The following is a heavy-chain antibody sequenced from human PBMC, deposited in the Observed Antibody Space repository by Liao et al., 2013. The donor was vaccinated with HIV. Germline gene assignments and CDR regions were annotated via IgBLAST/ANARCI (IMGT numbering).Heavy chain of an antibody. Sequence: QVQLQESGPGLVRPSQTLSLSCIVSGDSISSGTHYWSWIRQPAGKGLQWIGRISDSGSTNYNPSLQSRATISVDTSKSQFSLELNSVTAADTAVYYCAREGYSSGWHSDYWGQGTLVTVSS. CDR1: GDSISSGTHY. D-gene: IGHD6-19*01. CDR3: AREGYSSGWHSDY. J-gene: IGHJ4*02. CDR2: ISDSGST. V-gene: IGHV4-61*02.